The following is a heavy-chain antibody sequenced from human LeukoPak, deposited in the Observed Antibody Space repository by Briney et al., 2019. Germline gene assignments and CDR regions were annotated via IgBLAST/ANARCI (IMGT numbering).Heavy chain of an antibody. V-gene: IGHV3-9*01. D-gene: IGHD3-3*01. CDR3: TKDISYDFRSGYRCMDV. CDR2: INWNSGNT. Sequence: PGRSLRLSCAASGLAFDDYAMHWVRQVPGKGLEWVSGINWNSGNTGYADSAKGRFTISRDNAKNSLYLQMHGLRVEDTALYYCTKDISYDFRSGYRCMDVWGKGTTVTVSS. J-gene: IGHJ6*03. CDR1: GLAFDDYA.